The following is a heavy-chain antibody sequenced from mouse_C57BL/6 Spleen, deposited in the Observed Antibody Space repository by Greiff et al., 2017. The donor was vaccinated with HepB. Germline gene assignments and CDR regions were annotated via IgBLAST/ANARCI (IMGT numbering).Heavy chain of an antibody. D-gene: IGHD1-1*02. CDR3: TSGKDY. CDR1: GFNIKDDY. J-gene: IGHJ2*01. Sequence: VTLKESGAELVRPGASVKLSCTASGFNIKDDYMHWVKQRPEQGLEWIGWIDPENGDTEYASKFQGKATITADTSSNTAYLQLSSLTSEDTAVYYCTSGKDYWGQGTTLTVSS. V-gene: IGHV14-4*01. CDR2: IDPENGDT.